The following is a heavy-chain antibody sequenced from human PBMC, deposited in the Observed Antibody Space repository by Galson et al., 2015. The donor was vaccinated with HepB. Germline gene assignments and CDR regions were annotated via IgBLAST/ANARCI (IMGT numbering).Heavy chain of an antibody. CDR1: GGTFSSYA. V-gene: IGHV1-69*13. J-gene: IGHJ6*02. CDR2: IIPIFGTA. CDR3: AKGMAVAVPYYGMDV. Sequence: SVKVSCKASGGTFSSYAISWVRQAPGQGLEWMGGIIPIFGTANYAQKFQGRVTITANESTSTAYMELSSLRSEDTAVYYCAKGMAVAVPYYGMDVWGQGTTVTVSS. D-gene: IGHD6-19*01.